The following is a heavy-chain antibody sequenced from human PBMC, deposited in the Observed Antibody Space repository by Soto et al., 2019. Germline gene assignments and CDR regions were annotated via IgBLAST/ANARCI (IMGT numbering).Heavy chain of an antibody. Sequence: QVQLVQSGAEVKKPGASVKVSCKASGYTFTSYDINWVRQATGQGLEWMGWMNPNSGNTGYAQKFQGRVTMTRKPSISTAYMELSSLRSEDTAVYYCARVFYGDSSDAFDIWGQGTMVTVSS. CDR2: MNPNSGNT. CDR1: GYTFTSYD. V-gene: IGHV1-8*01. CDR3: ARVFYGDSSDAFDI. J-gene: IGHJ3*02. D-gene: IGHD4-17*01.